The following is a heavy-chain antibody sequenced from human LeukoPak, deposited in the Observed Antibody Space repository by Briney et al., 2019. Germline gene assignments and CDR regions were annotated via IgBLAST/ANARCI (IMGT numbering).Heavy chain of an antibody. CDR3: TTTTVITMEDYYFDY. D-gene: IGHD3-10*01. Sequence: VGSLRLSCAASGFTFSNAWMSWVRQAQGKGLEWVGRIKSKTDGGTTDYAAPVKGRFTISRDDSKNTLYLQMNSLKTEDTAVYYCTTTTVITMEDYYFDYWGQGTLVTVSS. V-gene: IGHV3-15*01. CDR1: GFTFSNAW. CDR2: IKSKTDGGTT. J-gene: IGHJ4*02.